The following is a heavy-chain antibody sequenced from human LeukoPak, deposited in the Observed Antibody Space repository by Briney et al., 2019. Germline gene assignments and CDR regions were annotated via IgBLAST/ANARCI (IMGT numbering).Heavy chain of an antibody. D-gene: IGHD1-26*01. CDR3: AYRNNFEY. CDR2: IKADGSEK. Sequence: SLRLSCASSRFSCIVYSLDWARQPPRNGREWVANIKADGSEKYYGDSVKGRFTIYRHEAKRTVDLQRDNLRAEDTAIYYCAYRNNFEYWGQGELVTVS. CDR1: RFSCIVYS. V-gene: IGHV3-7*03. J-gene: IGHJ4*02.